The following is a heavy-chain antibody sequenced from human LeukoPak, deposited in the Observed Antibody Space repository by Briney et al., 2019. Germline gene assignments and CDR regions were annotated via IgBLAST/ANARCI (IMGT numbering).Heavy chain of an antibody. V-gene: IGHV3-23*01. CDR1: GFTFSSYA. Sequence: GGSLRLSCAASGFTFSSYAMSWVRQAPGKGLEWVSAISGSGGSTYYADSVKGRFTISRDNSKNTLYLQMNSLRAEDTAMYYCARGSSSSSTRVVDYWGQGTLVTVSS. CDR3: ARGSSSSSTRVVDY. J-gene: IGHJ4*02. D-gene: IGHD6-13*01. CDR2: ISGSGGST.